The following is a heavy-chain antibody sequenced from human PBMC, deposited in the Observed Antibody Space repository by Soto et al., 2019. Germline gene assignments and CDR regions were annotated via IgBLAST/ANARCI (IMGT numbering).Heavy chain of an antibody. Sequence: QVQLVQSGAEVKKPGSSVKVSCKASGGTFSSYAISWVRQAPGQGLEWMGGIIPIFGTANYAQKFQGRVTITADESTSTAYMELSSLRSEDTAVYYCARENIVATIRNYYYYDGMDVWGQGTTVTVSS. J-gene: IGHJ6*02. D-gene: IGHD5-12*01. CDR3: ARENIVATIRNYYYYDGMDV. CDR2: IIPIFGTA. CDR1: GGTFSSYA. V-gene: IGHV1-69*01.